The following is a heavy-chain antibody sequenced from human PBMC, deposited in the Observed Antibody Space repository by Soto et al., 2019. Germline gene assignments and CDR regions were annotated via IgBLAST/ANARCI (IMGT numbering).Heavy chain of an antibody. V-gene: IGHV1-3*01. D-gene: IGHD5-12*01. J-gene: IGHJ4*02. CDR2: INAGNGNT. CDR3: ARGSGYYLPDY. Sequence: ASVKVSCKASGYTSTNYAMHWVRQAPGQRLEWMGWINAGNGNTKYSQKFQGRVTITRDTSASTAYMELSSLRSEDTAVYYCARGSGYYLPDYWGQGTLVTVSS. CDR1: GYTSTNYA.